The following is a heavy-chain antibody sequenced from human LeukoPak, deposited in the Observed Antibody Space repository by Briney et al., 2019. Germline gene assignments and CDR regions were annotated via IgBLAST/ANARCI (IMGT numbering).Heavy chain of an antibody. J-gene: IGHJ4*02. Sequence: SVKVSCKASGGTFSSYAISWVRQAPGQGLEWMGGIIPIFGTANYARKFQGRVTITTDESTSTAYMELSSLRSEDTAVYYCASPGGIAASSGFDYWGQGTLVTVSS. CDR2: IIPIFGTA. D-gene: IGHD6-13*01. CDR3: ASPGGIAASSGFDY. V-gene: IGHV1-69*05. CDR1: GGTFSSYA.